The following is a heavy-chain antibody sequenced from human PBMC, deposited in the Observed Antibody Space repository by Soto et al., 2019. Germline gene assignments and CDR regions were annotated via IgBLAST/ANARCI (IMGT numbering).Heavy chain of an antibody. D-gene: IGHD3-16*02. CDR2: IYYSGST. CDR3: ARANGYDYIWGSYPFDY. Sequence: PSETLSLTCTVSGGSISSYYWSWIRQPPGKGLGWIGYIYYSGSTNYNPSLKSRVTISVDTSKNQFSLKLSSVTAADTAVYYCARANGYDYIWGSYPFDYWGQGTLVTVSS. CDR1: GGSISSYY. J-gene: IGHJ4*02. V-gene: IGHV4-59*01.